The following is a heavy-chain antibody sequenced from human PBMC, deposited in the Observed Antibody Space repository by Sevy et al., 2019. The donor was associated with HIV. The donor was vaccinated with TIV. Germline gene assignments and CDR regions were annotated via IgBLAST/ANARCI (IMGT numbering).Heavy chain of an antibody. Sequence: QLGGSLRLSCTASGFTFSNFWMIWVRQAPGKGLEWVANIKEDGSQKYYVDSVKGRFTISRDNAKNSLFLQMNSLRAEDTAVYYCVRAVAAADSFWGQRTLVTVSS. J-gene: IGHJ4*02. V-gene: IGHV3-7*04. CDR3: VRAVAAADSF. D-gene: IGHD6-13*01. CDR2: IKEDGSQK. CDR1: GFTFSNFW.